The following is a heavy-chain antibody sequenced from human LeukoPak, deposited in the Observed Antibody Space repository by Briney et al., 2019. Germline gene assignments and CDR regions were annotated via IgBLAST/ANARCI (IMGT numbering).Heavy chain of an antibody. J-gene: IGHJ4*02. D-gene: IGHD2-2*02. CDR1: GFTFSHYT. CDR3: ARNPAGIGDY. Sequence: PGGSLRLSCAASGFTFSHYTMHWVRQAPGKGLEWVAVISYDGTNKYYADSVKGRFTISRDNSKNTMYLQMNSLRAEDTAVYYCARNPAGIGDYWGQGTLVTVSS. V-gene: IGHV3-30-3*01. CDR2: ISYDGTNK.